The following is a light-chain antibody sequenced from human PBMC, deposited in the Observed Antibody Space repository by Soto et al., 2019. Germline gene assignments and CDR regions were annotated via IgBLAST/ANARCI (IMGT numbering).Light chain of an antibody. J-gene: IGKJ1*01. CDR3: QQYNNSPPWT. CDR1: QSIRSN. Sequence: ELVLTQSPVTLSFSPGERGTLSCRASQSIRSNLAWYHQKPRQAPRLLIYGADTRAAAIPARFSGSGSGAEFTLTISSLQSEDIAVYYCQQYNNSPPWTFGQGTKVDIK. V-gene: IGKV3-15*01. CDR2: GAD.